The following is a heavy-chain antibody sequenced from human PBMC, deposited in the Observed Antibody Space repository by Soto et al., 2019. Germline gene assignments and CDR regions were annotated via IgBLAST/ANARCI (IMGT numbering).Heavy chain of an antibody. CDR1: GGSISSYY. CDR2: IYYRGSP. CDR3: ARTTYTSSNYFDY. V-gene: IGHV4-59*01. J-gene: IGHJ4*02. D-gene: IGHD6-6*01. Sequence: PSETLSLTCTVSGGSISSYYWSWIRQPPGKGLEWIAYIYYRGSPTYNPSLKSRVTISADTSKNQFSLKLSSVTAADTAAYYCARTTYTSSNYFDYWGQGTLVTVSS.